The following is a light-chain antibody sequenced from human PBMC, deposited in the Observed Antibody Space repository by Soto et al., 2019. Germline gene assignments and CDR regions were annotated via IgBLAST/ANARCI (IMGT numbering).Light chain of an antibody. V-gene: IGKV1-33*01. CDR3: QQYDNFPLT. J-gene: IGKJ4*01. Sequence: DIQMTQSPSSLSASVGDRVTITCQASQDISNYLNWYQQKPGKAPKLLIYDASTLETGVPSRFSGSGSGTDFTLTINSLQPEDIATYYCQQYDNFPLTFGGGTKVEIK. CDR2: DAS. CDR1: QDISNY.